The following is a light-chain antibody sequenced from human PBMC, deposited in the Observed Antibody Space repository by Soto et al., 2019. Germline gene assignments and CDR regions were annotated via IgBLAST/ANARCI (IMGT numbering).Light chain of an antibody. CDR3: QRSYHSIS. J-gene: IGKJ5*01. CDR1: QSISAY. Sequence: DIQMTQSPSSLFASVGDRVTITCRASQSISAYLNWYQQRPGKAPSLLIYAATRLHSGVPSRFSGSGSGTDFTLTISSLQPEDFATYYCQRSYHSISFRQGTRLEMK. CDR2: AAT. V-gene: IGKV1-39*01.